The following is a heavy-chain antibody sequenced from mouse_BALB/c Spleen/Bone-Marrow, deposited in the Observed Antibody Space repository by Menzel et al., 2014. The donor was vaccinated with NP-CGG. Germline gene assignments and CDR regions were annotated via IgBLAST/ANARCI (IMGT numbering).Heavy chain of an antibody. CDR3: ARYDGYSDNAMDY. D-gene: IGHD2-3*01. CDR2: IRNKANGYTT. V-gene: IGHV7-3*02. J-gene: IGHJ4*01. CDR1: GFTFTDYY. Sequence: EVMLVESGGGLVQPGSSLRLSCATSGFTFTDYYMNWVRQPPGQALEWLGFIRNKANGYTTEFSASVKGRFTISRDNSQSILYLQMNTLRAEDSATYYCARYDGYSDNAMDYWGQGTSVTVSS.